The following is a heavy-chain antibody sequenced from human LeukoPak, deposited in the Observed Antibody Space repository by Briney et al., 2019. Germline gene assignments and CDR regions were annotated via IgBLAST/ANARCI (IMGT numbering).Heavy chain of an antibody. D-gene: IGHD3-10*01. Sequence: NPSETLSLTCAVYGGSFSGYYWSWIRQPPGKGLEWVGEINHSGSTNYNPSLKSRVTISVDTSKNQFSLQLNSVTPEDTAVYYCARGRYTMVRGVIGRDTDYYYSYMDVWGKGTTVTISS. CDR3: ARGRYTMVRGVIGRDTDYYYSYMDV. J-gene: IGHJ6*03. CDR2: INHSGST. V-gene: IGHV4-34*01. CDR1: GGSFSGYY.